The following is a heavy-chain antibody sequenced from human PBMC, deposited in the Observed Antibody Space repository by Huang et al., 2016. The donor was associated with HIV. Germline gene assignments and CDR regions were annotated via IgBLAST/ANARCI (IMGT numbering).Heavy chain of an antibody. Sequence: ASGFTFSSYGMHWVRQAPGKGLGGVAVISYDGSNKYYADSVKGRFTISRDISKNTLYLQMNSLRAEDTAVYYCAKERYSYGYYFDYWGQGTLVTVSS. V-gene: IGHV3-30*18. CDR3: AKERYSYGYYFDY. CDR2: ISYDGSNK. J-gene: IGHJ4*02. CDR1: GFTFSSYG. D-gene: IGHD5-18*01.